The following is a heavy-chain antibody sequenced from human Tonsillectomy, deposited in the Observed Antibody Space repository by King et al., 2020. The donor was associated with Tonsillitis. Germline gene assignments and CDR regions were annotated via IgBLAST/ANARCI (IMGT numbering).Heavy chain of an antibody. D-gene: IGHD1-1*01. CDR2: ISYSGNT. Sequence: MQLQESGPGLVKPSQTLSLSCTVSGGSITSAGYYWSWIRQHPGKGLEWIGYISYSGNTFYNPSLKSRLTISIDTSKNRFSLKVSSVNAADTAVYYCASTTPPYYYYYMDVWGKGTTVTVSS. V-gene: IGHV4-31*03. J-gene: IGHJ6*03. CDR3: ASTTPPYYYYYMDV. CDR1: GGSITSAGYY.